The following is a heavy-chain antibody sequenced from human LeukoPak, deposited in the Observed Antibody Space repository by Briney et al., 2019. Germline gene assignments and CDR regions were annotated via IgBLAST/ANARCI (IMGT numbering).Heavy chain of an antibody. V-gene: IGHV3-21*04. CDR3: ARDNYYDTQIPTPYFDY. CDR1: GFTFSSYG. CDR2: ISGSSSYM. J-gene: IGHJ4*02. D-gene: IGHD3-22*01. Sequence: PGGSLRLSCAASGFTFSSYGMHWVRQAPGKGLEWVSSISGSSSYMYYSDSVKGRFTISRDNAKNSLYLQMNSLRAEDTALYYCARDNYYDTQIPTPYFDYWGQGTLVTVSS.